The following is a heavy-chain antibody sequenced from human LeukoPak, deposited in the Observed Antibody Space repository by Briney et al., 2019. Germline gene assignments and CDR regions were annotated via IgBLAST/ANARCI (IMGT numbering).Heavy chain of an antibody. V-gene: IGHV3-23*01. J-gene: IGHJ4*02. CDR2: MSGGGNRT. CDR3: AKALGGSYYGDRGFDY. Sequence: PGGSLRLSCAAPGFTFNNYAMSWVRQAPGKGLEWVSVMSGGGNRTYYADSVKGRFTISRDNSKNTLSMKMNSLRAEDTAVYYCAKALGGSYYGDRGFDYWGQGTLVTVSS. D-gene: IGHD1-26*01. CDR1: GFTFNNYA.